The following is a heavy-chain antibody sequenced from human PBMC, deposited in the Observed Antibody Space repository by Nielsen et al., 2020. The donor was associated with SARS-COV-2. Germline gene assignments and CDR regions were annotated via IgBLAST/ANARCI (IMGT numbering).Heavy chain of an antibody. J-gene: IGHJ4*02. CDR3: ARVLSNDFWSGYYLPEAY. D-gene: IGHD3-3*01. CDR1: GVTFSSYC. Sequence: GGSLRLSCAASGVTFSSYCMHWVRQAPGKGLEWVAVIWYDGSNKYYADSVKGRFTISRDNSKNTLYLQMNSLRAEDTAMYYCARVLSNDFWSGYYLPEAYWGQGTLVTVSS. V-gene: IGHV3-33*01. CDR2: IWYDGSNK.